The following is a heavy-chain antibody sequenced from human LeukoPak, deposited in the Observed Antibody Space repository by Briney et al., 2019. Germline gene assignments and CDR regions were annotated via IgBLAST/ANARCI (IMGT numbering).Heavy chain of an antibody. CDR1: GYTFTGYY. CDR2: INPNSGGT. Sequence: ASVKVSCKASGYTFTGYYMHWVRQAPGQGLEWMGWINPNSGGTNYAQKFQGRVTMTRNTSISTAYMELSSLRSEDTAVYYCARVPGYCSGGSCYSGGNYYYYYMDVWGKGTTVTVSS. CDR3: ARVPGYCSGGSCYSGGNYYYYYMDV. D-gene: IGHD2-15*01. J-gene: IGHJ6*03. V-gene: IGHV1-2*02.